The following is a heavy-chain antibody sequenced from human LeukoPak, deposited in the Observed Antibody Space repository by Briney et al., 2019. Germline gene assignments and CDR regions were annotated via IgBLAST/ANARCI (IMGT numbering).Heavy chain of an antibody. CDR2: IKQDGSEK. Sequence: PGGSLRLSCAASGFTFSSYWMSWVRQAPGKGLEWVANIKQDGSEKYYVDSVKGRFTISRDNAKNSLYLQMNGLRAEDTAVYYCASIRWYSSSSRYLPYFDYWGQGTLVAVSS. CDR3: ASIRWYSSSSRYLPYFDY. D-gene: IGHD6-6*01. J-gene: IGHJ4*02. V-gene: IGHV3-7*01. CDR1: GFTFSSYW.